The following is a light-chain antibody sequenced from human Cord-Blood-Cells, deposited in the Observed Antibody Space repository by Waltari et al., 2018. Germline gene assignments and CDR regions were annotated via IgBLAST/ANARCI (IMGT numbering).Light chain of an antibody. Sequence: EIQMTQSPSSLSASVGDGVTITCRASQSISSYLNWYQQKPGKAPKLLIYAASSLQSGVPSRFSGSGSGTDFTLTISSLQPEDFATYYCQQSYSTPLWTFGQGTKVEIK. CDR2: AAS. V-gene: IGKV1-39*01. CDR1: QSISSY. J-gene: IGKJ1*01. CDR3: QQSYSTPLWT.